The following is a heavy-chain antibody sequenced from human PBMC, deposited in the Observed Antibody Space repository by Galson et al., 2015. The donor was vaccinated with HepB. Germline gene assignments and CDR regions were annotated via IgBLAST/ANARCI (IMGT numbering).Heavy chain of an antibody. CDR1: GFTVISNY. J-gene: IGHJ4*02. V-gene: IGHV3-66*01. CDR2: IYNGGST. D-gene: IGHD1-26*01. CDR3: ASLEQGPASYDY. Sequence: SLRLSCAGSGFTVISNYMSWVRQAPGKGLEWVSIIYNGGSTYYADSEKGRFTISRDNSKNTLYLQMNNLRADDTAVYYCASLEQGPASYDYWGQGTLVTVSS.